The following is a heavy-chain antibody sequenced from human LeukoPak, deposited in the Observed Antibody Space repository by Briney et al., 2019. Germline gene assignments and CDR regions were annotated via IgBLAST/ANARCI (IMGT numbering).Heavy chain of an antibody. V-gene: IGHV1-2*02. J-gene: IGHJ5*02. D-gene: IGHD6-6*01. Sequence: ASVKVSCKASGYTFTGYYMHWMRQAPGQGLEWMGWINPNSGGADYPQKFQGRVTMTRDTSISTAYMELTRLTSDDTAVYYCARSPPGGSSYWFDPWGQGTLVTVSS. CDR3: ARSPPGGSSYWFDP. CDR1: GYTFTGYY. CDR2: INPNSGGA.